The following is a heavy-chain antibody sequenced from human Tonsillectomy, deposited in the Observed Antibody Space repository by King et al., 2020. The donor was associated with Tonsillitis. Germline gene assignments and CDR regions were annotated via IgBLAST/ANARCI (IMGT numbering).Heavy chain of an antibody. D-gene: IGHD6-19*01. CDR3: ARDIAVGSDFDY. Sequence: VQLQESGPGLVKPSETLSLTCAVSGYSISSGFHWGWIRQPPGKGLEWIGIIYHSGSTYYNPSLKSRVTISVDTSKNQLSLKLSSVTAADTAVYYCARDIAVGSDFDYWGQGTLVTVSS. CDR1: GYSISSGFH. J-gene: IGHJ4*02. V-gene: IGHV4-38-2*02. CDR2: IYHSGST.